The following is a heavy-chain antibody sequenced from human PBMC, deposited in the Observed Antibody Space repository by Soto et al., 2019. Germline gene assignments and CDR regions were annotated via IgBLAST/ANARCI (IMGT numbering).Heavy chain of an antibody. D-gene: IGHD4-17*01. CDR2: ISGYNGNT. J-gene: IGHJ5*02. Sequence: QVHLVQSGAEVKKPGASVKISCKASGYTFPTYGITWVRQAPGQGLEWVGWISGYNGNTNYAQKLQGRVTMDTDTSTSTAYMELRSLRSDDTAVYYCGRADFGGGGDWFDPWGQGTLVTVSS. V-gene: IGHV1-18*01. CDR1: GYTFPTYG. CDR3: GRADFGGGGDWFDP.